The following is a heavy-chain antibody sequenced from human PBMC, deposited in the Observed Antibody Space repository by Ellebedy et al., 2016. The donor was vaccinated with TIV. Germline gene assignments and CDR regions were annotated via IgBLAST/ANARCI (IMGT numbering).Heavy chain of an antibody. Sequence: AASVKVSCKASGYTLTAYQIYWVRQAPGQGLEWMGWINSNSDDTTHTKKFQGRVTMTRDKSINTVFMELTRLRSDDTAIYYCARNGGGLDVWGQGTTVTVSS. D-gene: IGHD2-8*01. J-gene: IGHJ6*02. CDR2: INSNSDDT. CDR3: ARNGGGLDV. CDR1: GYTLTAYQ. V-gene: IGHV1-2*02.